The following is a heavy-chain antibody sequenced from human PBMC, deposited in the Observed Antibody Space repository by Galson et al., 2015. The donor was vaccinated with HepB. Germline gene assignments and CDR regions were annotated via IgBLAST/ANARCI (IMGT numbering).Heavy chain of an antibody. V-gene: IGHV1-8*01. CDR2: MNPNSGNT. J-gene: IGHJ4*02. Sequence: SVKVSCKASGYTFSSYDINWVQQATGQGLEWMGWMNPNSGNTGYGQKFQGRVTMTRNTSITTAYMELSSLSDEDTAVYYCARGPSQLDYWGQGTLVTVSS. D-gene: IGHD6-13*01. CDR1: GYTFSSYD. CDR3: ARGPSQLDY.